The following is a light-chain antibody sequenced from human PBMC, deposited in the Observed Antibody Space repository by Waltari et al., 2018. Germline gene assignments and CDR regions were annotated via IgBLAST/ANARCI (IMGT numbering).Light chain of an antibody. V-gene: IGKV2-30*01. J-gene: IGKJ2*03. Sequence: DVVMTQSPLSLPITPGQPASISCRSSQSLVYSDGNTYLSWYHQKPGQPPKLLIYKVSNRDSGVPDRFSGSGAGTDFTLKISGVEAEDVWVYYCGQVTLWPYSFGQGTKVEIK. CDR2: KVS. CDR1: QSLVYSDGNTY. CDR3: GQVTLWPYS.